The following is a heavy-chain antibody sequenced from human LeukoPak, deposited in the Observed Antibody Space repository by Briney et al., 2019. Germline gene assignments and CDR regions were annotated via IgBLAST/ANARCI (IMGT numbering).Heavy chain of an antibody. CDR1: GGTFSSYA. CDR2: IIPIFGTA. D-gene: IGHD6-13*01. CDR3: AGIWTGYSSLANWFDP. Sequence: GASVKVSFTASGGTFSSYAISWVRQAPGQGLEWMGGIIPIFGTANYAQKFQGRVTITADESTSTAYMELSSLRSEDTAVYYCAGIWTGYSSLANWFDPWGQGTLVTVSS. V-gene: IGHV1-69*13. J-gene: IGHJ5*02.